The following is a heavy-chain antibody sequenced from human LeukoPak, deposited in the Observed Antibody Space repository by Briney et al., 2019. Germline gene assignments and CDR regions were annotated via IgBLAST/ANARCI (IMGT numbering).Heavy chain of an antibody. J-gene: IGHJ4*02. CDR2: TGGSDDST. CDR1: GFRFNGYA. CDR3: TKDLMTGFSSGWYFAY. D-gene: IGHD6-19*01. Sequence: GGSLRLSCEGSGFRFNGYAMSWVRQAPGKGLEWVAVTGGSDDSTHYADSVKGRFTISRDNSENRLFLQMSSLRPDDSALYYCTKDLMTGFSSGWYFAYWGQGTLVTVSS. V-gene: IGHV3-23*01.